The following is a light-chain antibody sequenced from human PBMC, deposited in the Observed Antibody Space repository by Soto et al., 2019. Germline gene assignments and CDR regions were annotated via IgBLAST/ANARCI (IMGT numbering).Light chain of an antibody. Sequence: DIVMTQSPDSLAVSLGERATINCKSSQSVLYSSNNKNHLAWYQQKPGQPPKLRIYWASTRESGVPDRFSGSGSGTDFTLTISSLHAEELAVYYCQQYYRSSLTGGGGTKVEIK. V-gene: IGKV4-1*01. CDR3: QQYYRSSLT. J-gene: IGKJ4*01. CDR2: WAS. CDR1: QSVLYSSNNKNH.